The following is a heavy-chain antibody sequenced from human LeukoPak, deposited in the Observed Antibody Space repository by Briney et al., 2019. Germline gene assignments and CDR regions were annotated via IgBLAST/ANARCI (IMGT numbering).Heavy chain of an antibody. CDR2: MNPNSGNT. Sequence: ASVKVSCKASGGTFSSYAINWVRQATGQGLEWMGWMNPNSGNTGYAQKFQGRVTITRNTSISTAYMELSSLGSEDTAVYYCARLKDYGDYFRFDYWGQGTLVTVSS. D-gene: IGHD4-17*01. CDR3: ARLKDYGDYFRFDY. J-gene: IGHJ4*02. CDR1: GGTFSSYA. V-gene: IGHV1-8*02.